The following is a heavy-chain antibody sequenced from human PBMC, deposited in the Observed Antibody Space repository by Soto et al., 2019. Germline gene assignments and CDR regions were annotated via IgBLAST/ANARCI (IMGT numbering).Heavy chain of an antibody. V-gene: IGHV3-21*01. CDR2: ISSSSSYI. CDR1: GFTFSSYS. J-gene: IGHJ4*02. Sequence: GGSLRLSCAASGFTFSSYSMNWVRQAPGKGLEWVSSISSSSSYIYYADSVKGRFTISRDNAKNSLYLQMNSLRAEDTAVYYCARRPVNYDSSGYKFDYWGQGTLVTVSS. CDR3: ARRPVNYDSSGYKFDY. D-gene: IGHD3-22*01.